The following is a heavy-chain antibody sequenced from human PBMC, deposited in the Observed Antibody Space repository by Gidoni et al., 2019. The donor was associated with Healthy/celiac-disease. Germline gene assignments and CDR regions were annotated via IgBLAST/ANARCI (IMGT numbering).Heavy chain of an antibody. CDR2: IRSKAYGGKT. CDR1: VFTFVYYA. V-gene: IGHV3-49*03. Sequence: EVQLVASGGGLVQPGRSLRLSFTASVFTFVYYAMRWFRQAPGKGLEWVGFIRSKAYGGKTEYAASVKGRFTISRDDSKSIAYLQMNSLKTEDTAVYYCTRDRVLLWVGESIALFDPWGQGTLVTVSS. D-gene: IGHD3-10*01. J-gene: IGHJ5*02. CDR3: TRDRVLLWVGESIALFDP.